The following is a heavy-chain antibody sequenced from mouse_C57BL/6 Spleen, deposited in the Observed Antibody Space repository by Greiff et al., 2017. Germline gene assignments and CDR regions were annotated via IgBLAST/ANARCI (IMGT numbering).Heavy chain of an antibody. Sequence: VQLQQPGAELVRPGSSVKLSCKASGYTFTSYWMHWVKQRPIQGLEWIGNIDPSDSETHYNQKFKDKATLTVDKSSSTAYMQLSSLTSEDSAVYYCARRDGYYWYFDGWGTGTTVTVSS. CDR1: GYTFTSYW. D-gene: IGHD2-3*01. CDR3: ARRDGYYWYFDG. CDR2: IDPSDSET. V-gene: IGHV1-52*01. J-gene: IGHJ1*03.